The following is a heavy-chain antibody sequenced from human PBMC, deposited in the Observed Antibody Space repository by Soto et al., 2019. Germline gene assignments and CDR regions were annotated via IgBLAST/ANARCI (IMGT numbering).Heavy chain of an antibody. J-gene: IGHJ4*02. CDR1: GGSISSYRYY. CDR3: ARRGGYSYALFDY. Sequence: QLQVQESGPGLVKPSETLSLTCTVSGGSISSYRYYWGWIRQPPGKGLEWIGSIYYSGSTYYNPSPKSRVTISVDTSKNKFSLKLNSMTAADTAVYYCARRGGYSYALFDYWGQGTLVTVSS. D-gene: IGHD5-18*01. CDR2: IYYSGST. V-gene: IGHV4-39*01.